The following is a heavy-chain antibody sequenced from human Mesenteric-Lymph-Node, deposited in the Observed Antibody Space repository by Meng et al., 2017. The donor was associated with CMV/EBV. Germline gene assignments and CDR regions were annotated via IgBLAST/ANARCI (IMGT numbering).Heavy chain of an antibody. CDR1: GYTFSSYY. CDR2: INPSGGST. Sequence: SGYTFSSYYINWVRQAPGRGLEWMGIINPSGGSTSYAQKFQGRVTMTRDTSTITVYMELSSLRSEDTAVYYCARDANCGGDCYSFDYWGQGTLVTVSS. V-gene: IGHV1-46*01. J-gene: IGHJ4*02. D-gene: IGHD2-21*02. CDR3: ARDANCGGDCYSFDY.